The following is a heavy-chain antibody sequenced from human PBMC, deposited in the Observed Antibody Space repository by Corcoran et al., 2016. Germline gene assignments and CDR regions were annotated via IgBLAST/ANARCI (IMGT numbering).Heavy chain of an antibody. J-gene: IGHJ3*02. V-gene: IGHV2-26*01. Sequence: QVTLKESGPVLVKPTETLTLTCTVSGFSLSNARMGVSWIRQPPGKALEWLAPMFSNDEKSYSTSLKSRLTISKDTSKSQVVLTMTNVDPVYTATDCCARSGMPGSAFEIWGQGTMVTVSS. CDR1: GFSLSNARMG. CDR2: MFSNDEK. CDR3: ARSGMPGSAFEI. D-gene: IGHD2-15*01.